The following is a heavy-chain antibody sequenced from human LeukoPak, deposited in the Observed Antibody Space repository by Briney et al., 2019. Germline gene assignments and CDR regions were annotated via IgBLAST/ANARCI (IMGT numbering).Heavy chain of an antibody. V-gene: IGHV4-31*02. Sequence: SQTLSLTCIVSGGFISSGDYYWSWIRQHPGKGLEWIGYIYYSGDTYYNPSLKSRVTISVVTSKNQFSLKLSSVTAADTAVYYCARAPRDTNSWYYFDYWGQGTLVSVSS. CDR3: ARAPRDTNSWYYFDY. CDR2: IYYSGDT. CDR1: GGFISSGDYY. J-gene: IGHJ4*02. D-gene: IGHD5-18*01.